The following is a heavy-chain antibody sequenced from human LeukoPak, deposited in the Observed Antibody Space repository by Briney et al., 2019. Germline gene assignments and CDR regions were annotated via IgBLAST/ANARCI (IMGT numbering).Heavy chain of an antibody. Sequence: ESGPTLVNPTQTLTLTCTFSGFSLSTSGVGVGWIRQPPGKALEWLALIYWDNDKRYSPSLKSRLTITKDTSKNQVVLTMTNMDPVDTATYCYAQESSSSNWFDPWGQGTLVTVSS. D-gene: IGHD6-6*01. J-gene: IGHJ5*02. CDR3: AQESSSSNWFDP. V-gene: IGHV2-5*02. CDR2: IYWDNDK. CDR1: GFSLSTSGVG.